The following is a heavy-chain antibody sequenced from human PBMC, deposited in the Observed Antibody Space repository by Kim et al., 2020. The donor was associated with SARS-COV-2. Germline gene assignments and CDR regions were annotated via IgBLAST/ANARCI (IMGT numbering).Heavy chain of an antibody. CDR1: GFTFSSYA. V-gene: IGHV3-30*04. CDR2: ISYDGSNK. Sequence: GGSLRLSCAASGFTFSSYAMHWVRQAPGKGLEWVAVISYDGSNKYYVDSVKGRFTISRDNSKNTLYLQMNSLRAEDTAVYYCARDRYYDFWSGYYEGWDYWGQGTLVTVSS. D-gene: IGHD3-3*01. J-gene: IGHJ4*02. CDR3: ARDRYYDFWSGYYEGWDY.